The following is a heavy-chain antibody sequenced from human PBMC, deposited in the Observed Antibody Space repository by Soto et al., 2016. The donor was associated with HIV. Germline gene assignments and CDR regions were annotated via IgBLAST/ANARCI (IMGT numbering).Heavy chain of an antibody. D-gene: IGHD1-26*01. J-gene: IGHJ2*01. Sequence: EVQLVESGGGLVQPGGSLRLSCAASGFTVSSNYMSWVRQAPGKGLEWVSVIYSGGSTYYADSVKGRFTISRDNSKNTLYLQMNSLRAEDTAVYYCARDREDPYSGSFGYFDLWGRGTLVTVSS. CDR1: GFTVSSNY. CDR2: IYSGGST. CDR3: ARDREDPYSGSFGYFDL. V-gene: IGHV3-66*01.